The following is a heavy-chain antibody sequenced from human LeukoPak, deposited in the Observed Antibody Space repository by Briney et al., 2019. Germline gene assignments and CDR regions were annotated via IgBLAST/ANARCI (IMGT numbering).Heavy chain of an antibody. V-gene: IGHV1-69*06. J-gene: IGHJ3*02. CDR1: GGTFSSYA. CDR3: ARDYAYCGADCYFDTFDI. Sequence: SVKVSCKASGGTFSSYAISWVRQAPGQGLEWMGRIIPIFGTANYAQKFQGRVTITADKSTSTAYMELSSLRSEDTAVYYCARDYAYCGADCYFDTFDIWGQGTTVTVSS. CDR2: IIPIFGTA. D-gene: IGHD2-21*02.